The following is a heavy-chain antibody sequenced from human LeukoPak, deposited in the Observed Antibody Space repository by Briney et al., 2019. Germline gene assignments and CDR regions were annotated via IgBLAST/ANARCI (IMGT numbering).Heavy chain of an antibody. CDR1: GFTFSSYW. J-gene: IGHJ4*02. CDR3: ARVFDYDSSGYYYVPHFDY. D-gene: IGHD3-22*01. V-gene: IGHV3-7*01. CDR2: IKQDGSEK. Sequence: GRSLRLSCAASGFTFSSYWMSWVRQAPGKGLEWVANIKQDGSEKYYVDSVKGRFTISRDNAKNSLYLQMNSLRAEDTAVYYCARVFDYDSSGYYYVPHFDYWGQGTRVPVSS.